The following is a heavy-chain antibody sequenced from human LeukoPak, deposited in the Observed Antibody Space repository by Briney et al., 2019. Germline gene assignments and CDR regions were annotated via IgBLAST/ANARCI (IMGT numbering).Heavy chain of an antibody. CDR3: ARGDSSRWSSPVSTTHFYSTMDV. J-gene: IGHJ6*02. CDR1: GSTFSSYA. CDR2: IIPIFRTA. Sequence: ASVNLCFNASGSTFSSYAISWMRQAPGPGLEWMGGIIPIFRTANFAQKFQGRVTITADESTSTAYMELSSLRSEDTAVFYCARGDSSRWSSPVSTTHFYSTMDVWGQGTTVTVSS. D-gene: IGHD6-13*01. V-gene: IGHV1-69*13.